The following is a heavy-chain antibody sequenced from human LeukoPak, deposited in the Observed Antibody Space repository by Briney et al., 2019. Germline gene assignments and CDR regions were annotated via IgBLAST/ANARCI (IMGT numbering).Heavy chain of an antibody. CDR2: IHTSGST. V-gene: IGHV4-61*02. Sequence: SETLSLTCTVSGGSINSGNYYWSWIRQPAGKGLEWTGRIHTSGSTNSNPSLKSRVTISVDTSQNQFSLKLSSVTAADTAVYYCARGAQVVPASVWFDPWGQGTLVTVSS. CDR1: GGSINSGNYY. CDR3: ARGAQVVPASVWFDP. J-gene: IGHJ5*02. D-gene: IGHD2-2*01.